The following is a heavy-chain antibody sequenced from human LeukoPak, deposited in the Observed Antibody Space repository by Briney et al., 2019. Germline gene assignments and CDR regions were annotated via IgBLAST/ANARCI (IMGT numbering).Heavy chain of an antibody. V-gene: IGHV1-69*04. CDR3: ARDHVYSSSGPLDY. CDR1: GYTFTSYG. D-gene: IGHD6-6*01. Sequence: SVKVSCKASGYTFTSYGISWVRQAPGQGLEWMGRIIPILGIANYAQKFQGRVTITADKSTSTAYMELSSLRSEDTAVYYCARDHVYSSSGPLDYWGQGTLVTVSS. CDR2: IIPILGIA. J-gene: IGHJ4*02.